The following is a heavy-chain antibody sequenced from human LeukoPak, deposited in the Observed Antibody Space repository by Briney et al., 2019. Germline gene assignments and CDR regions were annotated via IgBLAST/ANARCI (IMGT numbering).Heavy chain of an antibody. CDR3: AELGITMIGGV. CDR1: GFTFSSYG. Sequence: GGTLRLSCAASGFTFSSYGLNWVRQAPGKGLEWVSYISSSGSTIYYADSVKGRFTISRDNAKNSLYLQMNSLRAEDTAVYYCAELGITMIGGVWGKGTTVTISS. J-gene: IGHJ6*04. CDR2: ISSSGSTI. D-gene: IGHD3-10*02. V-gene: IGHV3-48*04.